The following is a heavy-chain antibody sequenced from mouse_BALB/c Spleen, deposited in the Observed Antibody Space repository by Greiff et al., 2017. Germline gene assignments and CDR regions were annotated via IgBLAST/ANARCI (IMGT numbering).Heavy chain of an antibody. D-gene: IGHD2-14*01. Sequence: EVQGVESGGGLVKPGGSLKLSCAASGFTFSSYAMSWVRQTPEKRLEWVASISSGGSTYYPDSVKGRFTISRDNARNILYLQMSSLRSEDTAMYYCARRYGLLYAMDYWGQGTSVTVSS. CDR1: GFTFSSYA. CDR3: ARRYGLLYAMDY. V-gene: IGHV5-6-5*01. CDR2: ISSGGST. J-gene: IGHJ4*01.